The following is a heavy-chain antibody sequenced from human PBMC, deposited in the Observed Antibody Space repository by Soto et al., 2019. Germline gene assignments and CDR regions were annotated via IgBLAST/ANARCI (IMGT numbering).Heavy chain of an antibody. CDR1: GGSISSGTW. CDR3: ARRVPAAPNWFDP. J-gene: IGHJ5*02. Sequence: QVQLQESGPGLVKPSGTLSLTCAVSGGSISSGTWWSWVRQPPGRGLEWIWEIYHSGSPNYNPSLKSRVTMSVDKSKNLFSLRLSSVTAADSALYYCARRVPAAPNWFDPWAXXTLVTVSS. CDR2: IYHSGSP. V-gene: IGHV4-4*02. D-gene: IGHD2-2*01.